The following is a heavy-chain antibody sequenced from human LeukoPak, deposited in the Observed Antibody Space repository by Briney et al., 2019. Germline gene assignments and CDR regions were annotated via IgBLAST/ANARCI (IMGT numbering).Heavy chain of an antibody. V-gene: IGHV4-39*01. D-gene: IGHD5-18*01. J-gene: IGHJ4*02. CDR1: GGSISSSSYY. CDR2: IYYSGST. Sequence: SETLSLTCTVSGGSISSSSYYWGWIRQPPGKGLEWIGSIYYSGSTYYNPSLKSRVTISVDTSKNQFSLKLSSVTAADTAVYYCARLPMHRNLRGRRYFDYWGQGTLVTVSS. CDR3: ARLPMHRNLRGRRYFDY.